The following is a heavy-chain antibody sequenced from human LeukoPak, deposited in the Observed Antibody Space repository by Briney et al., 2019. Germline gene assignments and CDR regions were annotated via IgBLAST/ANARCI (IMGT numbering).Heavy chain of an antibody. Sequence: ASVKVSCKASGYTFTGYYMHWVRQAPGQGLEWMGWIYPNSGGTKYAQKFQGRVSMTTDTSTSTAYMELRSLRSDDTAVYYCVRENRYCSGGSCYSAASDDAFDIWGQGTMVTVSS. J-gene: IGHJ3*02. V-gene: IGHV1-2*02. CDR1: GYTFTGYY. CDR3: VRENRYCSGGSCYSAASDDAFDI. CDR2: IYPNSGGT. D-gene: IGHD2-15*01.